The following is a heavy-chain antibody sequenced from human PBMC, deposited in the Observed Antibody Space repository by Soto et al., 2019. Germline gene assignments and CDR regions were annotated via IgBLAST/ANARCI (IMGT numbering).Heavy chain of an antibody. J-gene: IGHJ4*02. CDR2: IVPILGIA. CDR1: GGTFSSYA. CDR3: ARSSSSPYSRRLDY. Sequence: ASVKVSCKASGGTFSSYAISWVRQAPGQGLEWMGRIVPILGIANYAQKFQGRVTITADKSTSTAYMELSSLRSEDTAVYYCARSSSSPYSRRLDYWGQGTLVTVSS. D-gene: IGHD6-13*01. V-gene: IGHV1-69*04.